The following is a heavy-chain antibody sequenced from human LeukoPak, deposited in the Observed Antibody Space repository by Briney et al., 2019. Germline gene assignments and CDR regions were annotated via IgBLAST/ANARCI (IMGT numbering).Heavy chain of an antibody. Sequence: SETLSLTCTVSGGPISSYYWSWIRQPPGKGLEWIGYIYYSGSTNYNPSRKSRVTISVDTSKNQFSLKLSSVTAADTAVYYCARERLYYYDSSGSYYFDYWGQGTLVTVSS. D-gene: IGHD3-22*01. CDR3: ARERLYYYDSSGSYYFDY. V-gene: IGHV4-59*01. CDR1: GGPISSYY. J-gene: IGHJ4*02. CDR2: IYYSGST.